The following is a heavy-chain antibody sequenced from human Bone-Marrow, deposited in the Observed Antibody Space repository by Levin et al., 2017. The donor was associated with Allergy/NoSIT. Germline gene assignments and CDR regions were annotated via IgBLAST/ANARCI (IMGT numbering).Heavy chain of an antibody. V-gene: IGHV4-31*03. D-gene: IGHD1/OR15-1a*01. CDR2: ISYIGST. CDR1: GGSISGGGYY. CDR3: ARGTFHGASDAFDV. J-gene: IGHJ3*01. Sequence: SETLSLTCTVSGGSISGGGYYWCWIRQHPGTGLELIGCISYIGSTHYNPSLKSRVTISADTSDKQFSLKMSSVTAADTAVFYCARGTFHGASDAFDVWGQGTIVTVSS.